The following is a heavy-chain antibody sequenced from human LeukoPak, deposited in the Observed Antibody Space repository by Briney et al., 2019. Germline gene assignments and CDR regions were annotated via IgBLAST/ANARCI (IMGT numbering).Heavy chain of an antibody. CDR2: IYYSGST. CDR1: GGSISSSSYY. D-gene: IGHD3-22*01. J-gene: IGHJ1*01. CDR3: AYSSAYQQH. V-gene: IGHV4-39*07. Sequence: PSETLSLTCTVSGGSISSSSYYWGWIRQPPGKGLEWIGSIYYSGSTYYNPSLKSRVTISVDTSKNQFSLKLNSVTAADTAVYYCAYSSAYQQHWGQGTLVTVSS.